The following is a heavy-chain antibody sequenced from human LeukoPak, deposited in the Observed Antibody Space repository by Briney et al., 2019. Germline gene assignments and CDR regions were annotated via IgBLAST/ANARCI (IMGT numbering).Heavy chain of an antibody. Sequence: PSETLSLTCTVSGDSINTYYWNWIRQPPGKGLEWIAHIYYTGSAGYNPSLKSRAPISVDTSKNQFSLSLSSVTAADTAVYYCACGVPHSYYYMDVWGKGTTVAVSS. CDR1: GDSINTYY. D-gene: IGHD2-21*01. J-gene: IGHJ6*03. V-gene: IGHV4-59*12. CDR2: IYYTGSA. CDR3: ACGVPHSYYYMDV.